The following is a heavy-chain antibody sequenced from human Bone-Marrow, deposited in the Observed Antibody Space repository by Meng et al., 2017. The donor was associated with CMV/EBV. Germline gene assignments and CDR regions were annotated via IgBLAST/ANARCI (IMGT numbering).Heavy chain of an antibody. CDR3: AREHADYDFWSGSYYYYGMDV. CDR1: GSAVSSGSYY. CDR2: ISSSGSTI. Sequence: GGSLRLSCTVPGSAVSSGSYYWSWIRQAPGKGLEWVSYISSSGSTIYYADSVKGRFTISRDNAKNSLYLQLNSLRAEDTAVDYCAREHADYDFWSGSYYYYGMDVWGQGTTVTVSS. V-gene: IGHV3-11*01. J-gene: IGHJ6*02. D-gene: IGHD3-3*01.